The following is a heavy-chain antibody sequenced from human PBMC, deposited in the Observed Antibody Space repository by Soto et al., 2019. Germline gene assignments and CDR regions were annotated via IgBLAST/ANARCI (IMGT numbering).Heavy chain of an antibody. Sequence: TVSGGDISSGDYYWAWIRQPPGKGLEWIGSIYYSGSTYYNPSLKSRVTISVDTSKNQFSLKLSSVTAADTAVYYCATFLGALYYFDYWGQGTLVTVSS. D-gene: IGHD1-26*01. J-gene: IGHJ4*02. CDR2: IYYSGST. CDR1: GGDISSGDYY. V-gene: IGHV4-39*01. CDR3: ATFLGALYYFDY.